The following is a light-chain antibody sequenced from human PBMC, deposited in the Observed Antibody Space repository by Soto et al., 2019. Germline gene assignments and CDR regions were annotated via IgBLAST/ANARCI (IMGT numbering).Light chain of an antibody. CDR3: HQYNNWPPLT. CDR1: QSINKW. J-gene: IGKJ5*01. Sequence: DIHMTQSPSSRSGSVVDTVTMTCRASQSINKWLAWYQKKPGKAPKLLIYDASSLESGVPSRFSGSGSGTEFTLTISSLQSEDFAVYYCHQYNNWPPLTFGQGTRLEIK. CDR2: DAS. V-gene: IGKV1-5*01.